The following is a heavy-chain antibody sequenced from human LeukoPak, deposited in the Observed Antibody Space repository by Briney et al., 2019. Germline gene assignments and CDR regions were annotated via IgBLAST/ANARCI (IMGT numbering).Heavy chain of an antibody. CDR2: IYSGGST. CDR3: ARGITMVRGAISTDY. J-gene: IGHJ4*02. D-gene: IGHD3-10*01. CDR1: GFTVSSNY. V-gene: IGHV3-66*01. Sequence: GGSLRLSCAASGFTVSSNYMSWVRQAPGKGLEWPSVIYSGGSTYYADSVKGRFTISRDNSKNTLYLQMNSLRAEDTAVYYCARGITMVRGAISTDYWGQGTLVTVSS.